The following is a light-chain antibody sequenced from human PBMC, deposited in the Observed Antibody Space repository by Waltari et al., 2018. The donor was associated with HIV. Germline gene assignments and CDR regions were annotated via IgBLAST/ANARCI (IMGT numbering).Light chain of an antibody. V-gene: IGLV1-47*01. Sequence: QSVLTQSPSISGTPGQRVAISCSGSSSNIGNNYVSWEQQVPGTTPKLLIFWNTQRPAEVAERFSGSVSGTSASLGISGVRSDDEANYYCAVWDNSLSAQVFGGGTTLTVL. CDR3: AVWDNSLSAQV. CDR2: WNT. J-gene: IGLJ3*02. CDR1: SSNIGNNY.